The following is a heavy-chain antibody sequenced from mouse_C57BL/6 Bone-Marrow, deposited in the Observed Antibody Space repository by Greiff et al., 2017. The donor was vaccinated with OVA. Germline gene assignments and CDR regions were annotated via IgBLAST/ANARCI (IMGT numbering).Heavy chain of an antibody. D-gene: IGHD1-1*01. CDR2: IWSGGST. CDR1: GFSLTSYG. V-gene: IGHV2-2*01. Sequence: VQLQQSGPGLVQPSQSLSITCTVSGFSLTSYGVHWVRQSPGKGLEWLGVIWSGGSTDYNAAFISRLSISKDNSKSQVFFKMNSLQADDTAIYYCASPSYYGSSLGYFDVWGTGTTVTVSS. CDR3: ASPSYYGSSLGYFDV. J-gene: IGHJ1*03.